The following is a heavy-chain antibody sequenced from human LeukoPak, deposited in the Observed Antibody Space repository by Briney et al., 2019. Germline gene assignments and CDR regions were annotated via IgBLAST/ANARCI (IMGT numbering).Heavy chain of an antibody. D-gene: IGHD5-12*01. CDR3: ARSGSGRYSGYDYTRWFDP. V-gene: IGHV3-48*04. CDR2: ISSSGSTI. CDR1: GFTFSIYA. Sequence: QSGGSLRLSCATSGFTFSIYAMTWVRQAPGKGLEWVSYISSSGSTIYYADSVKGRFTISRDNAKNSLYLQMNSLRAEDTAVYYCARSGSGRYSGYDYTRWFDPWGQGTLVTVSS. J-gene: IGHJ5*02.